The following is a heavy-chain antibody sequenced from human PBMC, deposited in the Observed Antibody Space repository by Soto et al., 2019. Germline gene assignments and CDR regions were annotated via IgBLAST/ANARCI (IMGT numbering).Heavy chain of an antibody. V-gene: IGHV1-18*01. J-gene: IGHJ6*02. Sequence: QGQLVQSEAEVKKPGASVKVSCKASGYTFTRYGISWVRQAPGQGLEWMGWIRGYNGDTNDAQKCQGRVSMTIDTSTGTAYMELRSLTSDDTAVYYCAKNGQPPYYYYGLDVWGQGTTVTVSS. CDR3: AKNGQPPYYYYGLDV. D-gene: IGHD2-8*01. CDR1: GYTFTRYG. CDR2: IRGYNGDT.